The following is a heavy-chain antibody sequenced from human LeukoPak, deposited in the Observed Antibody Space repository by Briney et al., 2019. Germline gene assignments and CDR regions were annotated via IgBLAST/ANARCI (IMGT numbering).Heavy chain of an antibody. Sequence: GPVKVSCKASGYTFTGYYMHWVRRAPGQGLEWMGWINPNSGGTNYAQKFQGRVTMTRDTSISTAYMELSRLRSDDTAVYYCARDWLLGSGWFDPWGQGTLVTVSS. CDR3: ARDWLLGSGWFDP. V-gene: IGHV1-2*02. D-gene: IGHD5-12*01. J-gene: IGHJ5*02. CDR2: INPNSGGT. CDR1: GYTFTGYY.